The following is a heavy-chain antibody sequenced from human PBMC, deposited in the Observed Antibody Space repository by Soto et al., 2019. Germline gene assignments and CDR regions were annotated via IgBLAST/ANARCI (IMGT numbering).Heavy chain of an antibody. CDR3: ARASPDYYDSSGYPTGFDP. CDR1: GGSISSYY. D-gene: IGHD3-22*01. V-gene: IGHV4-59*01. J-gene: IGHJ5*02. Sequence: SETLSLTCTVSGGSISSYYWSWIRQPPGKGLEWIGYIYYSGSTNYNPSLKSRVTISVDTSKNQFSLKLSSVTAADTAVYYCARASPDYYDSSGYPTGFDPWGQGTLVTVSS. CDR2: IYYSGST.